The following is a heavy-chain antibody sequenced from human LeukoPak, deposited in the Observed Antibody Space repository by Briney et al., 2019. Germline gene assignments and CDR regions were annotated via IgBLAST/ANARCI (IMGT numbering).Heavy chain of an antibody. CDR2: ISSSSSYI. J-gene: IGHJ4*02. D-gene: IGHD1-14*01. CDR1: GFTFSSYS. V-gene: IGHV3-21*01. CDR3: ARGQPAGFDY. Sequence: GGSLRLPCAASGFTFSSYSMNWVRQAPGKGLEWVSSISSSSSYIYYADSVKGRFTISRDNAKNSLYLQMNSLRAEDTAVYYCARGQPAGFDYWGQGTLVTVSS.